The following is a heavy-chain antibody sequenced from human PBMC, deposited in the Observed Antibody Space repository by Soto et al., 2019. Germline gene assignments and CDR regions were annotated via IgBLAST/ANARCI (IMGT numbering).Heavy chain of an antibody. CDR1: GGSIVDVGGC. V-gene: IGHV4-61*08. CDR2: IYYSGST. Sequence: LQLMPVTCSVSGGSIVDVGGCRSWIRKPPGKGLEWIGYIYYSGSTNYNPSLKSRVTISVDTSKNQFSLKLSSVSAADTAVYYCAEGFLFDNWGQGTLVTVSS. J-gene: IGHJ4*02. CDR3: AEGFLFDN.